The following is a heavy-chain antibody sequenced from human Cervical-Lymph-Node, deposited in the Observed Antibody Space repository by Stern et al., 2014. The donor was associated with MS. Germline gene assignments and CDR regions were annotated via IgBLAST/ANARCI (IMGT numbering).Heavy chain of an antibody. Sequence: EVQLVESGGGLVQPGGSLRLSCAASGFTFSDHYMDWVRQAPGKGLEWVGRIANKPNSFTTQYAASVKGRFTISRDDSKKSLYLQVNSLKTEETAVYYCARWNDGSDYWGQGTLVTVSS. J-gene: IGHJ4*02. V-gene: IGHV3-72*01. CDR1: GFTFSDHY. CDR2: IANKPNSFTT. D-gene: IGHD1-1*01. CDR3: ARWNDGSDY.